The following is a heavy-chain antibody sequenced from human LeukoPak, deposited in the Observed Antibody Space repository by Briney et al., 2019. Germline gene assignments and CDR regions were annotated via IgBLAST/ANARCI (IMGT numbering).Heavy chain of an antibody. J-gene: IGHJ3*01. CDR3: ARGAIHDDAFGDLDF. CDR1: GGSISRYY. V-gene: IGHV4-59*01. CDR2: IYYSGST. D-gene: IGHD3-16*01. Sequence: SETLTLTCTVSGGSISRYYWSWIRQPPGKGLEWIGYIYYSGSTNYNPSLKSRVTISVDTSRNQFSLKLSSVTAADTAVYYCARGAIHDDAFGDLDFWGQGTMVTVSS.